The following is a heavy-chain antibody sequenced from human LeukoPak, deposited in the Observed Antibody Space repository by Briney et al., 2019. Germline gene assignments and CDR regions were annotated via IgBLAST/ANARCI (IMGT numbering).Heavy chain of an antibody. CDR1: GGSFSSYY. CDR2: IYTSGST. D-gene: IGHD3-10*01. J-gene: IGHJ4*02. V-gene: IGHV4-59*10. CDR3: ARLVRGWFGELSGYFDY. Sequence: SETLSLTCAVYGGSFSSYYWSWIRQPAGKGLEWIGRIYTSGSTNYNPSLKSRVTMSVDASKNQFSLKLSSVTAADTAVYYCARLVRGWFGELSGYFDYWGQGTLVTVSS.